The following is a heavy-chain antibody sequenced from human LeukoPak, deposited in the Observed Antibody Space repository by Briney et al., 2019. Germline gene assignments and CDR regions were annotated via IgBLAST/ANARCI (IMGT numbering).Heavy chain of an antibody. D-gene: IGHD3-10*01. Sequence: SVKVSCKASGGTFSSYAISWVRQAPGQGLEWMGRIIPILGIANYAQEFQGRVTITADKSTSTAYMELSSLRSEDTAVYYCARGITMVRAQYGMDVWGQGTTVTVSS. CDR1: GGTFSSYA. V-gene: IGHV1-69*04. CDR2: IIPILGIA. J-gene: IGHJ6*02. CDR3: ARGITMVRAQYGMDV.